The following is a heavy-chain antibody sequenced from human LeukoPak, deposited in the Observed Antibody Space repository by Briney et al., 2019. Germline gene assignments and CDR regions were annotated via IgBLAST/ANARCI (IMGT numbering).Heavy chain of an antibody. V-gene: IGHV1-2*02. J-gene: IGHJ4*02. CDR1: GYTFTGYY. D-gene: IGHD1-26*01. CDR3: ARAEGIVGAPVDY. CDR2: INPNSGGT. Sequence: ASVKVSCKASGYTFTGYYMHWVRQAPGQGLEWMGWINPNSGGTNYAQKFQGRVTMTRDTSISTAYMEPSRLRSDDTAVYYCARAEGIVGAPVDYWGQGTLVTVSS.